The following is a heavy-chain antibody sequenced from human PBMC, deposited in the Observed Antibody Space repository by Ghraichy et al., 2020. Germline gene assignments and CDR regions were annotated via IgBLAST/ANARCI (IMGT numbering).Heavy chain of an antibody. V-gene: IGHV4-4*02. CDR2: IYHTGST. D-gene: IGHD3-10*01. Sequence: SETLSLTCTVSGGSISNSNWWSWVRQPPGKGMEWIGDIYHTGSTDFNQSLKSRVTISVDKSKNYFSLKVTSVTAADTAVYYCARDMRYYGSGTYLLHGMDVWGQGNTVTVSS. J-gene: IGHJ6*02. CDR3: ARDMRYYGSGTYLLHGMDV. CDR1: GGSISNSNW.